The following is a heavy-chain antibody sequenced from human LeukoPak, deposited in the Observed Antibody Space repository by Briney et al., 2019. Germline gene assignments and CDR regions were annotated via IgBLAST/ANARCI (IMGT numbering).Heavy chain of an antibody. CDR3: ARDLAAAQYYFDY. J-gene: IGHJ4*02. CDR1: GGTFSSYW. V-gene: IGHV3-74*01. CDR2: INTDGRSI. Sequence: GGSLRLSCAASGGTFSSYWMRWVRQAPGKGLVWVSHINTDGRSISYADSVKGRFTVSRDNAKNTLYLQMNSLRADDTAVYYCARDLAAAQYYFDYWGQGTLVTVSS. D-gene: IGHD6-13*01.